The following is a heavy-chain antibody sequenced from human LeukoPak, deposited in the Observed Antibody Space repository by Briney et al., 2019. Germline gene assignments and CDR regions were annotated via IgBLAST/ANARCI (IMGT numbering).Heavy chain of an antibody. CDR2: IWSDGSNK. CDR1: GFTFSYYG. J-gene: IGHJ4*02. V-gene: IGHV3-33*01. Sequence: PGGSLRLSCAASGFTFSYYGMHWVRQAPGKGLEWVSAIWSDGSNKYYADSVKGRSTISRDNSKNTLYLQMNSLRAEDTAVYYCSSFDYWGQGTLVTVSS. CDR3: SSFDY.